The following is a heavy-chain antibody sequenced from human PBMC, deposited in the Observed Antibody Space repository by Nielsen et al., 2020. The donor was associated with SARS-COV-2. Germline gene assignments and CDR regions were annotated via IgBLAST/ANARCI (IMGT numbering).Heavy chain of an antibody. Sequence: ASVKVSCKVSGYTLTELSMHWVRQAPGKGLEWMGGFDPEDGETIYAQKFQGRVTMTEDTSTDTAYMELSSLRSEDTAVYYCASNSMPRSSMDVWGQGTTVTVSS. D-gene: IGHD2/OR15-2a*01. J-gene: IGHJ6*02. CDR1: GYTLTELS. CDR2: FDPEDGET. V-gene: IGHV1-24*01. CDR3: ASNSMPRSSMDV.